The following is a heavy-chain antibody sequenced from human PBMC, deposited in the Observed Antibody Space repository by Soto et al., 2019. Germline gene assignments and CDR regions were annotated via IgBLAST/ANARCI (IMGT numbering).Heavy chain of an antibody. Sequence: EVQLAEAGGGVVRPGGSLRLSCAASGFTFDDNGMSWVRQAPGKGLEWVSGINWNGGSTGYADSVKGRFTISRDNAKNSLYLQSNSLRAEDTALYYCARGRGYSDGWYFAYWGQGTLVTVSS. CDR1: GFTFDDNG. CDR3: ARGRGYSDGWYFAY. V-gene: IGHV3-20*04. J-gene: IGHJ4*02. D-gene: IGHD5-18*01. CDR2: INWNGGST.